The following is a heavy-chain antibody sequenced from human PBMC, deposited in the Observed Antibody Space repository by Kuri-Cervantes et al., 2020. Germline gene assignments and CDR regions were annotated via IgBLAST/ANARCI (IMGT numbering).Heavy chain of an antibody. J-gene: IGHJ4*02. CDR3: ARVLKSSSRYYFDY. V-gene: IGHV4-4*07. Sequence: GSLRLSCTVSGGSISSYYWSWMRQPAGKGLEWIGRIHTSGDTNYNPSLESRVTMSVDTSKNHFSLKLSSVTAADTAVYYCARVLKSSSRYYFDYWGQGTLVTVSS. D-gene: IGHD6-13*01. CDR1: GGSISSYY. CDR2: IHTSGDT.